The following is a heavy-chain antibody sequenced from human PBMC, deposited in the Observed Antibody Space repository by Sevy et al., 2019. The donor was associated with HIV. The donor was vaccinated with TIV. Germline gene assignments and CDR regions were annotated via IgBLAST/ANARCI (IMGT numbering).Heavy chain of an antibody. J-gene: IGHJ4*02. CDR3: SRWKAAQSIFDY. V-gene: IGHV3-49*04. Sequence: GGCLRLSCTASGFTFGDYCMSWVRQAPGKGLEWLAFLKSDVYGGTVDHAASVRGRFVISRDDSKTIAYLQMNDLKTEELGVYYCSRWKAAQSIFDYWGQGALVTVSS. CDR2: LKSDVYGGTV. CDR1: GFTFGDYC. D-gene: IGHD6-13*01.